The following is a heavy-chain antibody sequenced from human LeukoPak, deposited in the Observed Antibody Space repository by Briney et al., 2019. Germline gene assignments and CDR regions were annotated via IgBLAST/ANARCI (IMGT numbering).Heavy chain of an antibody. Sequence: GGSLRLSCAASGFTFSSYSMNWVRQAPGKGLEWVSSISSSSSYIYYADSVKGRFTISRDNSKNTLYLQMNSLRAEDTAVYYCARDGYYDILTGFGTRYGMDVWGQGATVTVSS. CDR1: GFTFSSYS. CDR3: ARDGYYDILTGFGTRYGMDV. V-gene: IGHV3-21*01. CDR2: ISSSSSYI. J-gene: IGHJ6*02. D-gene: IGHD3-9*01.